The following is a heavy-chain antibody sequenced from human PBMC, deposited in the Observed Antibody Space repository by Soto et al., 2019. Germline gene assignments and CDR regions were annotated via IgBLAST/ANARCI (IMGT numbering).Heavy chain of an antibody. J-gene: IGHJ5*02. Sequence: PGGSLRLSSAASGFTFSSYAMNWVRQAPGKGLEWVSYISSGSGIIYYADSVKGRFTISRDNAKNSLYLHMNSLRAEDTAVYYCARVGANSWFDPWGQGTLVTVSS. CDR3: ARVGANSWFDP. D-gene: IGHD1-26*01. CDR2: ISSGSGII. V-gene: IGHV3-48*01. CDR1: GFTFSSYA.